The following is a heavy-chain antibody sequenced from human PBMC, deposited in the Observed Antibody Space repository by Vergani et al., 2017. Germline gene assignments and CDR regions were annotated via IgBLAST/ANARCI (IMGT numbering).Heavy chain of an antibody. D-gene: IGHD6-19*01. J-gene: IGHJ6*02. V-gene: IGHV3-21*01. CDR1: GFTFSSYS. CDR2: ISSSSSYI. Sequence: EVQLVESGGGLVKPGGSLRLSCAASGFTFSSYSMNWVRQAPGKGLEWVSSISSSSSYIYYADSVKGRFTISRDNAKNSLYLQMNSLRAEDTAVYYCAGGIAVAVTNYYYYYGMDVWGQGTTVTVSS. CDR3: AGGIAVAVTNYYYYYGMDV.